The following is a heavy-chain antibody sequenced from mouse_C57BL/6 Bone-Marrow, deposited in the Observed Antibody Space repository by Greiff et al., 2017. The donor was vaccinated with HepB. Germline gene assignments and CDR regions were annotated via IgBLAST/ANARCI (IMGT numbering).Heavy chain of an antibody. D-gene: IGHD4-1*01. J-gene: IGHJ4*01. CDR3: ARGYPGTWGAMDY. CDR2: IDPANGNT. Sequence: EVQLVESVAELVRPGASVKLSCTASGFNIKNTYMHWVKQRPEQGLEWIGRIDPANGNTKYAPKFQGKATITADTSSNTAYLQLSSLTSEDTAIYYCARGYPGTWGAMDYWGQGTSVTVSS. CDR1: GFNIKNTY. V-gene: IGHV14-3*01.